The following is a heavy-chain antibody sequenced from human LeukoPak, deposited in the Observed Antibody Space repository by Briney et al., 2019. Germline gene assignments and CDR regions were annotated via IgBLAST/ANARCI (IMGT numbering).Heavy chain of an antibody. CDR2: IYYSGST. CDR3: ARDLRSQLLWFGERGNWFDP. V-gene: IGHV4-30-4*07. CDR1: GGSISSGGYS. Sequence: PSETLSLTCTVSGGSISSGGYSWSWIRQPPGKGLEWIGYIYYSGSTYYNPSLKSRVTISVDTSKNQFSLKLSSVTAADTAVHYCARDLRSQLLWFGERGNWFDPWGQGTLVTVSS. D-gene: IGHD3-10*01. J-gene: IGHJ5*02.